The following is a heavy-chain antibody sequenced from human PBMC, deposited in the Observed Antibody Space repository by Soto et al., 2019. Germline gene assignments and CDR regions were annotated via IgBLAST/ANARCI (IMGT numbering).Heavy chain of an antibody. D-gene: IGHD6-13*01. CDR1: QFSFSSYW. CDR2: INHDGSKT. CDR3: VREPWGFSGTWYDY. Sequence: RRLSCAASQFSFSSYWMHWVRQVPGKGPAWVSRINHDGSKTEYADSVKGRFTISRDNTNNTLYLQMNSLRVEDTAMYYCVREPWGFSGTWYDYWGQGTLVTVSS. V-gene: IGHV3-74*01. J-gene: IGHJ4*02.